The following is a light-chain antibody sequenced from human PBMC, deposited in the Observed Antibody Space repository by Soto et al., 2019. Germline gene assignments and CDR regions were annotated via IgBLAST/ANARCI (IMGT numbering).Light chain of an antibody. Sequence: QPVLTQSSSASASLGSSVKLTCTLSSGHSSYIIAWHQQQPGKAPRYLMKLEGSGSYNKGSGVPDRFSGSSSGAGRYLTISNLQSEDEADYYCETWDSNTWVFGGGTKLTVL. CDR2: LEGSGSY. CDR1: SGHSSYI. J-gene: IGLJ3*02. V-gene: IGLV4-60*03. CDR3: ETWDSNTWV.